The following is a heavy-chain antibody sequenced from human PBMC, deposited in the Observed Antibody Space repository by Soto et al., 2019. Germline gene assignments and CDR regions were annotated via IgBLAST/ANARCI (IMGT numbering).Heavy chain of an antibody. Sequence: SQTLSLTCAVSGDSVSSNSAAWNWIRQSPSRGLEWLGRTYYRSKWYNDYAVSVKSRITINPDTSKNQFSLQLNSVTPEDTAVYYCARTGIAAAGPGVFLDYWGQGTLVTVSS. D-gene: IGHD6-13*01. V-gene: IGHV6-1*01. CDR3: ARTGIAAAGPGVFLDY. CDR2: TYYRSKWYN. CDR1: GDSVSSNSAA. J-gene: IGHJ4*02.